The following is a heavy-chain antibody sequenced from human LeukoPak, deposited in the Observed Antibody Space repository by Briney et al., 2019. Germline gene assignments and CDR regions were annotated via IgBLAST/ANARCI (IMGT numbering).Heavy chain of an antibody. CDR2: IHYSGST. J-gene: IGHJ5*02. CDR3: ARDSGNWFDP. D-gene: IGHD3-10*01. V-gene: IGHV4-61*01. Sequence: SETLSLTCTVSGGSVSSDISYWRWIRQPPGKGLEWIGYIHYSGSTNYNPSLKSRVTISVDTSKNQFSLRLSSVTAADTAVYYCARDSGNWFDPWGQGTLVTVSS. CDR1: GGSVSSDISY.